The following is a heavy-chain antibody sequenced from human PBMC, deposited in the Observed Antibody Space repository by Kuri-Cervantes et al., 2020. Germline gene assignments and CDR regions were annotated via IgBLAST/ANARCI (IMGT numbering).Heavy chain of an antibody. V-gene: IGHV4-59*12. CDR2: IYHSGST. Sequence: SETLSLTCTVSGGSINSYYWSWIRQPPGKGLEWIGYIYHSGSTYYNPSLKSRVTISVDRSKNQFSLKLSSVTAADTAVYYCARRDYYFDYWGQGTLVTVSS. CDR1: GGSINSYY. J-gene: IGHJ4*02. CDR3: ARRDYYFDY.